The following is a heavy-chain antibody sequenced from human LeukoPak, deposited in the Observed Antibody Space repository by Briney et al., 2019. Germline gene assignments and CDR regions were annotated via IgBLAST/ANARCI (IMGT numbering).Heavy chain of an antibody. CDR2: ISSSSSYI. J-gene: IGHJ4*02. CDR3: ARDPKGHYYFDY. CDR1: GFTFSSYS. Sequence: TGGSLRLSCAASGFTFSSYSMNWVRQAPGKGLEWVSSISSSSSYIYYADSVKGRFTISRDNAKNSLYLQMNSLRAEDTAVYYCARDPKGHYYFDYWGQGTLVTVSS. V-gene: IGHV3-21*01.